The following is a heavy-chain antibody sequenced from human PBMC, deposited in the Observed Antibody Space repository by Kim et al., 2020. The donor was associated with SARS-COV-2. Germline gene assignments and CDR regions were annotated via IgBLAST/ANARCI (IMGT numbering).Heavy chain of an antibody. CDR3: ASRATTRYDS. V-gene: IGHV4-39*01. D-gene: IGHD4-4*01. J-gene: IGHJ5*02. Sequence: SETLSLTCTVSGGSISSSSYYWGWIRQRPGQGLEWNGSIYYSGNTYYNPSLKSRVTISVDTSKNPFSLKLSSVTAAATDVYYWASRATTRYDSWGQGTLV. CDR1: GGSISSSSYY. CDR2: IYYSGNT.